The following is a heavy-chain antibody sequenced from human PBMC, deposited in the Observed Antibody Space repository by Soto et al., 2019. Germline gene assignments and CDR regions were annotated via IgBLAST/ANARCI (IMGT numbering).Heavy chain of an antibody. J-gene: IGHJ4*02. CDR1: GGTFSSYA. V-gene: IGHV1-69*13. CDR3: ARLPWGLQGFGY. Sequence: SVKVSCKASGGTFSSYAISWVRQAPGQGLEWMGGIIPIFGTANYAQKFQGRVTITADESTSTVYMELSSLRSEDTAVYYCARLPWGLQGFGYWGQGTLVTVSS. CDR2: IIPIFGTA. D-gene: IGHD1-26*01.